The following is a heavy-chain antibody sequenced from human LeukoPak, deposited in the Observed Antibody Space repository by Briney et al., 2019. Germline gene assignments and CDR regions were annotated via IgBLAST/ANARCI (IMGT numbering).Heavy chain of an antibody. CDR1: GGSISSYY. J-gene: IGHJ6*03. D-gene: IGHD3-10*01. V-gene: IGHV4-4*09. CDR3: ARHRKLLWFGELSSYYYMDV. CDR2: IYTSGST. Sequence: SETLSLTCTVFGGSISSYYWSWIRQPPGKGLEWIGYIYTSGSTNYNPSLKSRVTISVDTSKNQFSLKLSSVTAADTAVYYCARHRKLLWFGELSSYYYMDVWGKGTTVTVSS.